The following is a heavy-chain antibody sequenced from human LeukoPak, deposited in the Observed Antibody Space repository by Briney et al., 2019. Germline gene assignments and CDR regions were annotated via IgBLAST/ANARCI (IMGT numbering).Heavy chain of an antibody. CDR1: GASISNKY. J-gene: IGHJ4*02. D-gene: IGHD3-10*01. CDR2: VYYTGST. CDR3: ARGRAGGNY. Sequence: SETLSLTCSLSGASISNKYWSWIRQAPGKGLEWIGYVYYTGSTSYNPSLKSRVTISLDTSKNQFSLKLSSVTAADTAVYYCARGRAGGNYWGQGTLVTVSS. V-gene: IGHV4-59*01.